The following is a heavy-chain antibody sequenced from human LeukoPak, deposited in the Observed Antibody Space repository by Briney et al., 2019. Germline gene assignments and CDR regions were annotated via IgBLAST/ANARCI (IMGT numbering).Heavy chain of an antibody. CDR3: ASTYYYGSGSYYNGDY. J-gene: IGHJ4*02. V-gene: IGHV3-30-3*01. D-gene: IGHD3-10*01. CDR1: GFTFSSYA. Sequence: GGSLRLSCAASGFTFSSYAMHWVRQAPGKGLEWVAVISYDGSNKYYADSVKGRLTISRDNSKNTLYLQMNSLRAEDTAVYYCASTYYYGSGSYYNGDYWGQGTLVTVSS. CDR2: ISYDGSNK.